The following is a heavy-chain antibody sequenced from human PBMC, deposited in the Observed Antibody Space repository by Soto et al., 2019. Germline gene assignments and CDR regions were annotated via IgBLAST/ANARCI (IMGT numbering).Heavy chain of an antibody. CDR1: GYTFTNYA. CDR2: ISAYNGNT. Sequence: QVQLVQSGAEVKKPGASVKVSCKASGYTFTNYAISWVRQAPGQGLEWMGWISAYNGNTNYAQKLQGRVTMTPDTSTSTGYMEMRSLRSDDTAVYSCARDLPPVDYWGQGTLVTVSS. CDR3: ARDLPPVDY. J-gene: IGHJ4*02. V-gene: IGHV1-18*01.